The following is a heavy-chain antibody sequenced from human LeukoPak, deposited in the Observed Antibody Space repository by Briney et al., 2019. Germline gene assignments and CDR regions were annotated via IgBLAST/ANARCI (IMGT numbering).Heavy chain of an antibody. D-gene: IGHD3-22*01. Sequence: PSETLSLTCTVSGGSISSSSYYWGWIRQPPGKGLEWIGSIYYSGSTYYNPSLKSRVTISVDTSKNQFSLKLSSVTAADTAVYYCARHYEIRFDYWGQGTLLTVSS. CDR1: GGSISSSSYY. J-gene: IGHJ4*02. CDR3: ARHYEIRFDY. V-gene: IGHV4-39*01. CDR2: IYYSGST.